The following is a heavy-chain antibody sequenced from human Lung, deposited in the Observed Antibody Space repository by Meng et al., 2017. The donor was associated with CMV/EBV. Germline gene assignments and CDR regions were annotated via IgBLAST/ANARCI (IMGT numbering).Heavy chain of an antibody. V-gene: IGHV4-4*02. CDR3: LRRSGGSV. CDR2: IPHRGSS. J-gene: IGHJ1*01. Sequence: QVHSGGSGPGLVKPSETLSLTCAVSGDSITNHNWWAWVRQPPGKGLEWIGEIPHRGSSAYNPSLKSRVSMSIDKSKNQFSLKLTSVTAADTAVYHCLRRSGGSVWGQGTLVTVSS. D-gene: IGHD3-10*01. CDR1: GDSITNHNW.